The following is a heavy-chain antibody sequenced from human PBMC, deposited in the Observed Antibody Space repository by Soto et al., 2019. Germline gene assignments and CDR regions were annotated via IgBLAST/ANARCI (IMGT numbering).Heavy chain of an antibody. Sequence: PSETLSLTCTVSGGSISISTYYWSWIRQPPGKGLEWIGYISYSGRTTYSPSLKSRVTISVDTSKNQFSLKLISVTAADTAVYYCARSYCADDVNCNWFYPWGQGNLVTVSS. D-gene: IGHD2-8*02. CDR1: GGSISISTYY. CDR2: ISYSGRT. CDR3: ARSYCADDVNCNWFYP. V-gene: IGHV4-61*01. J-gene: IGHJ5*02.